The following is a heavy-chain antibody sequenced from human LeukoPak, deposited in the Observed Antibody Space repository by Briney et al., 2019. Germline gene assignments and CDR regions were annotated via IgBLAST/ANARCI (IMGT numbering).Heavy chain of an antibody. CDR2: MNPNSGNT. Sequence: ASVKVSCKASGYTFTSYDINWVRQATGQGLEWMGWMNPNSGNTSYAQKFQGRVTMTRNTSINTHYMELSSRRSGDTAVYYCARVRVRGGSGCYYVAEFGYWGQGTLVTVSS. CDR3: ARVRVRGGSGCYYVAEFGY. CDR1: GYTFTSYD. V-gene: IGHV1-8*01. D-gene: IGHD3-22*01. J-gene: IGHJ4*02.